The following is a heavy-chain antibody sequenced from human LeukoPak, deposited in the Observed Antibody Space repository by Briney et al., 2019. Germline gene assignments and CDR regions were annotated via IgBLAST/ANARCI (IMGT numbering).Heavy chain of an antibody. CDR1: GFTFSSYE. D-gene: IGHD3-3*01. CDR2: IRQDGGET. Sequence: GGSLRLSCAASGFTFSSYEMNWVRQAPGKGLEWVANIRQDGGETYYVDSVKGRFTISRDNAMNSLFLQMNSLRAEDTAVYYCARVRMEWLSSYYFDYWGQGTLVTVSS. J-gene: IGHJ4*02. V-gene: IGHV3-7*01. CDR3: ARVRMEWLSSYYFDY.